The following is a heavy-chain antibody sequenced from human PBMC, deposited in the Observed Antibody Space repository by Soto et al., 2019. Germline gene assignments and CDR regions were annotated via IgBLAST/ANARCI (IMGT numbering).Heavy chain of an antibody. CDR1: GYTFTGYY. D-gene: IGHD3-10*01. CDR2: INPNSGGT. CDR3: ARDARGDEAPMDY. J-gene: IGHJ4*02. Sequence: QVQLVQSGAEVKKPGASVKVSCKASGYTFTGYYMHWVRQAPGQGLEWMGWINPNSGGTKYAHKFQGWVTMTRDTSISTAYMELNRLRSDDTAVYYCARDARGDEAPMDYWGQGTLVTVSS. V-gene: IGHV1-2*04.